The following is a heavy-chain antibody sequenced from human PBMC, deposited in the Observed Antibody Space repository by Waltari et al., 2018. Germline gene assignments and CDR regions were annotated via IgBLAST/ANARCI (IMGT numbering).Heavy chain of an antibody. CDR2: IYYSGTT. J-gene: IGHJ3*02. V-gene: IGHV4-39*01. Sequence: QLQLQESGPGLVKPSETLSLTCTVPGGSISSSSYYWGWIRQPPGKGLEWIGSIYYSGTTYYTPSLKSRVTISVDTSKNQFSLNLSSVTAADTAVYYCARSDNIVGATSAFDIWGQGTMVTVSS. D-gene: IGHD1-26*01. CDR1: GGSISSSSYY. CDR3: ARSDNIVGATSAFDI.